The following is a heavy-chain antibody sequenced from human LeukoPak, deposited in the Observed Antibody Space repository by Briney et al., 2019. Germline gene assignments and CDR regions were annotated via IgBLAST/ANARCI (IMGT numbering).Heavy chain of an antibody. V-gene: IGHV3-21*01. D-gene: IGHD3-10*01. CDR1: GFTFNGYS. CDR2: ISTSSSYI. J-gene: IGHJ3*02. Sequence: GGSLRLSCTASGFTFNGYSMNWVRQAPGKGLEWVSSISTSSSYIYYADSVKGRFTISRNNPKNSLYLQMNSLRDDDTAVYYCAREGYYGAFDIWDQGTMVTVSS. CDR3: AREGYYGAFDI.